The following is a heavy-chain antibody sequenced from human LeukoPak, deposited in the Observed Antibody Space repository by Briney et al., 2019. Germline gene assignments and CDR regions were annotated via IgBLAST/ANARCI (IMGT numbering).Heavy chain of an antibody. CDR2: ISSSSNYI. V-gene: IGHV3-21*01. CDR1: GFTFSSYW. D-gene: IGHD6-19*01. CDR3: AREDSSGLDY. Sequence: GGSLRLSCAASGFTFSSYWMHWVRQAPGKGLEWVSSISSSSNYIYYAHSMKGRFTVSRDNARNSLYLQMNSLRAEDTALYYCAREDSSGLDYWGQGTLVTVSS. J-gene: IGHJ4*02.